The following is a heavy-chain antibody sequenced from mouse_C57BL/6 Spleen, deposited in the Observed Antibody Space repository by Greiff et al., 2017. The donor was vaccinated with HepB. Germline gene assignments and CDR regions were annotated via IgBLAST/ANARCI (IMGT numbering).Heavy chain of an antibody. J-gene: IGHJ4*01. CDR2: IDPNSGGT. Sequence: QVQLQQPGAELVKPGASVKLSCKASGYTFTSYWMHWVKQRPGRGLEWIGRIDPNSGGTKYNEKFKSKATLTVDKPSSTAYMQLSSLTSEDSAVYYCARGIYYDYDYYAMDYWGQGTSVTVSS. V-gene: IGHV1-72*01. CDR3: ARGIYYDYDYYAMDY. CDR1: GYTFTSYW. D-gene: IGHD2-4*01.